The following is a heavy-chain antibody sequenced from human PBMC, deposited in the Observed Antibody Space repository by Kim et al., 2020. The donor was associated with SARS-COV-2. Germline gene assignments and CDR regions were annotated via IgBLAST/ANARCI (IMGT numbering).Heavy chain of an antibody. V-gene: IGHV4-59*01. J-gene: IGHJ6*02. Sequence: KSRVTISVDTSKNQCSLKLSSVTAADTAVYYCARVAYGDYWDYYYYGMDVWGQGTTVTVSS. CDR3: ARVAYGDYWDYYYYGMDV. D-gene: IGHD4-17*01.